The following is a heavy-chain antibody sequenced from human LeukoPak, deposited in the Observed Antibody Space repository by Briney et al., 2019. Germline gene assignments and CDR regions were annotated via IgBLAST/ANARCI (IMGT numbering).Heavy chain of an antibody. CDR1: GFTFSSYA. D-gene: IGHD3-10*01. CDR2: LRGDGET. J-gene: IGHJ4*02. V-gene: IGHV3-23*01. CDR3: AKASWVSSADAVL. Sequence: GGSLRLSCVASGFTFSSYAMSWVRQAPARGREWVSSLRGDGETFYAESVKGRFTLSRDDSRNMVFLHLNNLRVEDTALYYCAKASWVSSADAVLWGQGTVVTVS.